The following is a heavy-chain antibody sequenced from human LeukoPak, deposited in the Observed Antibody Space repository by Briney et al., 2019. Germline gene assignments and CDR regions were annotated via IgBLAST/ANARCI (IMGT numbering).Heavy chain of an antibody. V-gene: IGHV4-39*07. D-gene: IGHD3-10*01. CDR3: ARDTRISGTYGMDV. CDR2: IYYSGST. Sequence: SETLSLTCTVSGGSISSSSYYWGWIRQPPGKGVEWIGSIYYSGSTYYNPSLKSRVTISVDTSKNQFSLRLSSVTAADTAVYYCARDTRISGTYGMDVWGQGTTVTVSS. CDR1: GGSISSSSYY. J-gene: IGHJ6*02.